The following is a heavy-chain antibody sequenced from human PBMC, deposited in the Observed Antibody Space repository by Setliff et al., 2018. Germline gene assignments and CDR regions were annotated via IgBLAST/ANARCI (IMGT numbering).Heavy chain of an antibody. CDR2: IYNSGST. J-gene: IGHJ4*02. CDR1: GVSTSSGDYY. V-gene: IGHV4-30-4*08. D-gene: IGHD4-17*01. CDR3: VRANGDFVSHSFDY. Sequence: PSETLSLTCTVSGVSTSSGDYYWSWIRQPPGKGLEWIGYIYNSGSTYYNPSLKSRVSISLDTSNNQFSLKVNSVTAADTAVYYCVRANGDFVSHSFDYWGQGTLVTVSS.